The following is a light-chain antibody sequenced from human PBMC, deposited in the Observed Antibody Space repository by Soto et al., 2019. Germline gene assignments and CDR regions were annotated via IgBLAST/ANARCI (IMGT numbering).Light chain of an antibody. CDR1: QIVRSN. Sequence: EIVMTQSPATLSVSPGERATLSCRASQIVRSNLAWYQQKPGQAPRLLIYDASTRATGIPARFSGSGSGTEFTLTISSLQSEGFAVYYCQHYNNWPPWTFGQGTKVEIK. V-gene: IGKV3-15*01. CDR3: QHYNNWPPWT. J-gene: IGKJ1*01. CDR2: DAS.